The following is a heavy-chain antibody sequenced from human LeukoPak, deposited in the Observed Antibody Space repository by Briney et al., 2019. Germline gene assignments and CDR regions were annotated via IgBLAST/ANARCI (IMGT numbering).Heavy chain of an antibody. CDR1: GVSISSYY. Sequence: SETLSLTCTVSGVSISSYYWSWIRQPPGKGLEWIGYIYYSGSTNYNPSLKSRVTISVDTSKNQFSLKLSSVTAADTVVYYCARDPSPLDAFDIWGQGTMVTVSS. CDR2: IYYSGST. J-gene: IGHJ3*02. CDR3: ARDPSPLDAFDI. V-gene: IGHV4-59*01.